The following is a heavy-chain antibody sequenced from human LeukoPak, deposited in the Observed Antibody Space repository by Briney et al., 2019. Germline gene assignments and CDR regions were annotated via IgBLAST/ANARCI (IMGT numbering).Heavy chain of an antibody. CDR2: ISSGGTYE. Sequence: GKSLRLSCAASGFTLSNYAMHWVRQAPGKGLEWVSLISSGGTYEYYADSVKGRFTISRDNSKNTLYLQLNSLRAEDAAVYYCARDSTYYYDSGSSGPHYFDNWGQGTLVTVSS. V-gene: IGHV3-30*01. CDR1: GFTLSNYA. J-gene: IGHJ4*02. CDR3: ARDSTYYYDSGSSGPHYFDN. D-gene: IGHD3-10*01.